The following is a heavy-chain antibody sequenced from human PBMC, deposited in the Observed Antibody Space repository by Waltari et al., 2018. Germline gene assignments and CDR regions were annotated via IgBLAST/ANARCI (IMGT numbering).Heavy chain of an antibody. D-gene: IGHD6-13*01. V-gene: IGHV4-38-2*01. CDR3: ARGADSGIAAADIDY. Sequence: QVQLQESGPGLVKPSETLSLTCAVSGYSISSGYYWGWIRQPPGKGLEWIGSIYHSGSTYYNPSLKSRVTISVDTSKNQFSLKLSSVTAADTAVYYCARGADSGIAAADIDYWGQGTLVTVSS. CDR1: GYSISSGYY. CDR2: IYHSGST. J-gene: IGHJ4*02.